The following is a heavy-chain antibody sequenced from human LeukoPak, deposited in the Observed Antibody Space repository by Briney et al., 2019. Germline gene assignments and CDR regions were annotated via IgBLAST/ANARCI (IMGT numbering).Heavy chain of an antibody. D-gene: IGHD5-24*01. V-gene: IGHV4-39*07. Sequence: SETLSLTCTVSGGFISSSSYYWGWIRQPPGKGLEWIANIYYSGSTYYNPSLKSRVTISVDMSKNQFSLKLSSVTAADTAVYYCARDGYNPIDYWGQGTLVTVSS. CDR3: ARDGYNPIDY. CDR1: GGFISSSSYY. J-gene: IGHJ4*02. CDR2: IYYSGST.